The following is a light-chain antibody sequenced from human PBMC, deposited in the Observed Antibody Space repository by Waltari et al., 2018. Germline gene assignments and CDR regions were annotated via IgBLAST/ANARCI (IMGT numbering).Light chain of an antibody. J-gene: IGKJ1*01. CDR2: SVS. CDR1: QSVSNRW. CDR3: QQYGSLPRT. Sequence: EIVLMQSPGTLSLSPGDRVTLSCRASQSVSNRWLAWYQQKPGQAPRLLIYSVSSRAPGIPSRFSGSGSGTDFTLTISRLEPDDFAVYYCQQYGSLPRTCGQGTKVEI. V-gene: IGKV3-20*01.